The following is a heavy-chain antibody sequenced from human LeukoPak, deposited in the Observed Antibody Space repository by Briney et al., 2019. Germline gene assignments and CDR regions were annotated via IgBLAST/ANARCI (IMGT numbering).Heavy chain of an antibody. V-gene: IGHV1-18*01. CDR3: ARRGTRPFDY. J-gene: IGHJ4*02. CDR1: GYTFTSYG. Sequence: ASVKVSCKASGYTFTSYGISWVRQAPGQGLEWMGWISAYNGNTNYAQKPQGRVTMTRDTSTSTVYMELSSLRSEDTAVYYCARRGTRPFDYWGQGTLVTVPS. CDR2: ISAYNGNT. D-gene: IGHD1-14*01.